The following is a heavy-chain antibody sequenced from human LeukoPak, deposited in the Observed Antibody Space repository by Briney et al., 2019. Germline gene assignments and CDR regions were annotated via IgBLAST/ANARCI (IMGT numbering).Heavy chain of an antibody. D-gene: IGHD3-9*01. V-gene: IGHV4-39*01. CDR1: GGSISSSSYY. Sequence: SETLSLTCTVSGGSISSSSYYWGWIRQPPGKGLEWIGSIYYSGSTYYNPSLKSRVTISVDTSKNQFSLKLSSVTAADTAVYYRARHVRYPAHAFDIWGRGTMVAVSS. CDR3: ARHVRYPAHAFDI. CDR2: IYYSGST. J-gene: IGHJ3*02.